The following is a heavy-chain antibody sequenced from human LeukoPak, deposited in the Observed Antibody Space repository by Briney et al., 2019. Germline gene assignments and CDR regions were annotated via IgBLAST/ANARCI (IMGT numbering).Heavy chain of an antibody. CDR1: GGSISSGGYY. CDR3: ARVVIAYFDY. J-gene: IGHJ4*02. V-gene: IGHV4-30-2*01. CDR2: IYHSGST. D-gene: IGHD2-21*01. Sequence: SETLSLTCTVSGGSISSGGYYWSWIRQPPGKGLEWIGYIYHSGSTYYNPSLKSRVTISVDRSKNQFSLKLSSVTAADTAVYYCARVVIAYFDYWGQGTLVTVSS.